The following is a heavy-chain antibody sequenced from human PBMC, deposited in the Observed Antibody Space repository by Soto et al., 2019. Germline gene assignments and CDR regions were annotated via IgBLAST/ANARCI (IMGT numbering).Heavy chain of an antibody. CDR1: GFTFSSYS. Sequence: GGSLRLSCAASGFTFSSYSMNWVRQAPGKGLEWVSSISSSSSYIYYADSVKGRFTISRDNAKNSLYLQMNSLRAEDTAVYYCNGIVVVPAATDYWGQGTLVTVSS. V-gene: IGHV3-21*01. J-gene: IGHJ4*02. CDR3: NGIVVVPAATDY. CDR2: ISSSSSYI. D-gene: IGHD2-2*01.